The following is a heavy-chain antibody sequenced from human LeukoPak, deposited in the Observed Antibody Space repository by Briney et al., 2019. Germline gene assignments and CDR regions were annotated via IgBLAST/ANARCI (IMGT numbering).Heavy chain of an antibody. CDR2: INSNGYST. CDR1: GFTFSGYW. Sequence: PGGSLRLSCAASGFTFSGYWMHWLRQAPGKGLVWVSRINSNGYSTSYADFVRGRFAISSDNAKNTLYLQLKTLRADDTAVYYCVRYYGDWGQGTLVTVSP. J-gene: IGHJ4*02. V-gene: IGHV3-74*01. CDR3: VRYYGD. D-gene: IGHD2-21*01.